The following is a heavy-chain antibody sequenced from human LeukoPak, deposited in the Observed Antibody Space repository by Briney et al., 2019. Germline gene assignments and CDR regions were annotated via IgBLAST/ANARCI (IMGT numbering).Heavy chain of an antibody. CDR2: ISGSDDNT. D-gene: IGHD2-15*01. V-gene: IGHV3-23*01. Sequence: GGSLRLSCTASGFTFSSYSMSWVRQAPGQGLEWVSGISGSDDNTYYADSVKGRFTISRDDSNNTLFLQMNSLRAEDTAIYFCAKDRYCSGGNCYSAFDIWGQGTMVTVFS. CDR1: GFTFSSYS. CDR3: AKDRYCSGGNCYSAFDI. J-gene: IGHJ3*02.